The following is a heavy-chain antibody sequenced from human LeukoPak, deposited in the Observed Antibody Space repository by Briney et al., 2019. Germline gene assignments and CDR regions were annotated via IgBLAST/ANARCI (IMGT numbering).Heavy chain of an antibody. CDR3: ARTNTIFGVVIERWFDP. J-gene: IGHJ5*02. CDR1: GGTFSSYA. CDR2: IIPIFGTA. D-gene: IGHD3-3*01. Sequence: SVTVSCTASGGTFSSYAISWVRQAPGQGLEWMGGIIPIFGTANYAQKFQGRVTITADESTSTAYMELSSLRSEDTAVYYCARTNTIFGVVIERWFDPWGQGTLVTVSS. V-gene: IGHV1-69*01.